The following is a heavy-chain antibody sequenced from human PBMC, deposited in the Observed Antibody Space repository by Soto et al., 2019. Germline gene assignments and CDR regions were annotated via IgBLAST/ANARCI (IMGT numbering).Heavy chain of an antibody. CDR3: ARDDGLGAYSSSWYFDL. CDR1: GYTFTSYG. CDR2: ISAYNGNT. V-gene: IGHV1-18*01. Sequence: ASVKVSCKASGYTFTSYGISWVRQAPGQGLEWMGWISAYNGNTNYAQKHQGRVTMTTDTSTSTAYMELRSLRSDDTAVYYCARDDGLGAYSSSWYFDLWGRGTLVTVSS. D-gene: IGHD6-13*01. J-gene: IGHJ2*01.